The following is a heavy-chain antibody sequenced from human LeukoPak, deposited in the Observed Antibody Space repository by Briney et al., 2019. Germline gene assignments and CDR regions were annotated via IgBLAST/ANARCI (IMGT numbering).Heavy chain of an antibody. V-gene: IGHV4-30-4*01. Sequence: PSQTLSLTCTVSGGSISSGDYYWSWIRQPPGKGLEWIGYIYYSGSTYYNPSLKSRVTISVDTSKNQFSLKLSSVTAADTAVYYCARLLQRRISRFNFDYWGQGTLVTVSS. CDR1: GGSISSGDYY. D-gene: IGHD2-15*01. CDR2: IYYSGST. CDR3: ARLLQRRISRFNFDY. J-gene: IGHJ4*02.